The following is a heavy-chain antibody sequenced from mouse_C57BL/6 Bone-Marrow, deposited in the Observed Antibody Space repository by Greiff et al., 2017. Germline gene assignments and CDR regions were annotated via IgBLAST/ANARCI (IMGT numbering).Heavy chain of an antibody. CDR1: GFSLTSSG. CDR2: IWGGGST. CDR3: AIDGSSPAWFAY. J-gene: IGHJ3*01. Sequence: QVQLQQSGPGLVAPSQSLSITCTVSGFSLTSSGVDWVRQPPGKGLEWLGVIWGGGSTNYNSALMSRLSISTDNSKSQVFLKMNRLQTGDTAVYYCAIDGSSPAWFAYWGQGTLVTVSA. V-gene: IGHV2-9*01. D-gene: IGHD1-1*01.